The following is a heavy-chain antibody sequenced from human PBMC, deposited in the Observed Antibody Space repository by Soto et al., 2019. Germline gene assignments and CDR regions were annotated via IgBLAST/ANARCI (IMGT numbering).Heavy chain of an antibody. V-gene: IGHV1-3*01. CDR2: INAGNGNT. J-gene: IGHJ6*02. Sequence: VASVKVSCKASGYTFTSYGIHWVRQAPGQRLEWTGWINAGNGNTKYPEKFQGRVTITRDTSASTAYLELSSLRSEDTAVYYCARDPNDSSAYYHHYYYGMDVWGQGTTVTVSS. CDR3: ARDPNDSSAYYHHYYYGMDV. CDR1: GYTFTSYG. D-gene: IGHD3-22*01.